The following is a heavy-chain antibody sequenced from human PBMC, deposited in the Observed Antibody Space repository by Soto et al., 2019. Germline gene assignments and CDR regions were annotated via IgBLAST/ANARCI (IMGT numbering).Heavy chain of an antibody. Sequence: QVHLQESGPGLVKPSGTLSLTCGDSGASVSSSHWWTWVRQPPGKGLEWIGEIYHVGFTSYNPSLKSRVIMSMDQSRNQFSLKMSSVTAADTAVYYCARVRPPTSTIPAAVLYYFDYWGQGSLVTVSS. CDR1: GASVSSSHW. D-gene: IGHD2-2*01. V-gene: IGHV4-4*02. CDR3: ARVRPPTSTIPAAVLYYFDY. CDR2: IYHVGFT. J-gene: IGHJ4*02.